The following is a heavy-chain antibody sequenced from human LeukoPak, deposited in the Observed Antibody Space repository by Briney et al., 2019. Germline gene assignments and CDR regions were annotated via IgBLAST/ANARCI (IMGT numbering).Heavy chain of an antibody. J-gene: IGHJ5*02. CDR2: IYYSGVS. V-gene: IGHV4-39*01. CDR3: ARQDVLLWFGELPPNWFDP. CDR1: GGSIISSSFW. Sequence: ASETLSLTCTVSGGSIISSSFWWGWIRQPPGKGLEWIGSIYYSGVSYYNTSLKSRVTISVDTSKNQFSLKLSSVTAADTAVYYCARQDVLLWFGELPPNWFDPWGQGTLVTVSS. D-gene: IGHD3-10*01.